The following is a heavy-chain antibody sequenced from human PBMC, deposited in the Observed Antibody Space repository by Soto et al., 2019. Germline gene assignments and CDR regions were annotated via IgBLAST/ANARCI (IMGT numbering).Heavy chain of an antibody. J-gene: IGHJ4*02. CDR3: ATEWELLQGYFDY. CDR1: GGAFSIYA. D-gene: IGHD1-26*01. V-gene: IGHV1-69*13. CDR2: IIPIFGTA. Sequence: GASVKVSCTASGGAFSIYAISWVRQAPGQGLEWMGGIIPIFGTANYAQKFQGRVTITADESTSTAYMELSSLRSEDTAVYYCATEWELLQGYFDYWGQGTLVTVSS.